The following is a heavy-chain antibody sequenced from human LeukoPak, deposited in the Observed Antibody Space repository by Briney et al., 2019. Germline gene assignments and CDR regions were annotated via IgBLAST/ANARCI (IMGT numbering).Heavy chain of an antibody. CDR2: IYYSGST. J-gene: IGHJ4*02. CDR1: GGSISSGGYY. CDR3: ARGRRTYYDFWSGYLL. D-gene: IGHD3-3*01. Sequence: SETLSLTCTVSGGSISSGGYYWSWIRQHPGKGLEWIGYIYYSGSTYYNPSLKSRVTISVDTSKNQFSLKLSSVTAADTAVYYCARGRRTYYDFWSGYLLWGQGTLVTVSS. V-gene: IGHV4-31*03.